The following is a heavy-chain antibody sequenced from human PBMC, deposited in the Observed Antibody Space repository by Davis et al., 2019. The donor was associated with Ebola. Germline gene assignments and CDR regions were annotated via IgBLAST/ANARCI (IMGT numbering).Heavy chain of an antibody. D-gene: IGHD3-10*01. CDR3: ARGPRQLGEEYYYGMDV. CDR2: ISAYNGNT. V-gene: IGHV1-18*04. J-gene: IGHJ6*04. Sequence: AASVKVSCKASGYTFTSYGISWVRQAPGQGLEWMGWISAYNGNTNYAQKLQGRVTMTTDTSTSTAYMELRSLRSDDTAVYYCARGPRQLGEEYYYGMDVWGKGTTVTVSS. CDR1: GYTFTSYG.